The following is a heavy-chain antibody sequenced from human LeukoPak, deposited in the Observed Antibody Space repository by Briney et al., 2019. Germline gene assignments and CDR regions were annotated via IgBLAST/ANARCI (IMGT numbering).Heavy chain of an antibody. CDR3: ARGRVSSSTWYSTYYYYFYMDV. Sequence: PSETLSLTCAVYGGSFSGYYWSWIRQPPGKGLEWIGEINHSGSTNYNPSLKSRVTISVDTFKNQFSLKLSSVTAADTAVYFCARGRVSSSTWYSTYYYYFYMDVWGKGTTVTVSS. CDR2: INHSGST. J-gene: IGHJ6*03. D-gene: IGHD1-1*01. V-gene: IGHV4-34*01. CDR1: GGSFSGYY.